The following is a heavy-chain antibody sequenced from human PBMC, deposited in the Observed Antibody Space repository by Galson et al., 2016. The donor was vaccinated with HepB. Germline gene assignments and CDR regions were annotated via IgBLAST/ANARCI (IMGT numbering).Heavy chain of an antibody. Sequence: SLRLSCAASGFTFSGYAMHWVRQAPGKGLEWVAAISYDGSNKYYADSVKGRFTISRDNSKNTLYLQMNSLRAEDTAVYYCASLCSGSYACDIWGQGTMVTVSS. CDR1: GFTFSGYA. CDR2: ISYDGSNK. J-gene: IGHJ3*02. V-gene: IGHV3-30*03. D-gene: IGHD2-15*01. CDR3: ASLCSGSYACDI.